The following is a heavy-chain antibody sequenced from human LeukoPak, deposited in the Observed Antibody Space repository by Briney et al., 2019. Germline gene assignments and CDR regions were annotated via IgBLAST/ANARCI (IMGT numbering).Heavy chain of an antibody. D-gene: IGHD5-12*01. CDR2: INPGYPDI. CDR1: GYSFTSYW. Sequence: GESLKISCXGSGYSFTSYWIGWVRQMSGKGLEWMRIINPGYPDIRYSPSFQGQVTISADKSISTAYLQWSSLKASDTAIYYCARHDKGYSGYVTLDYWGQGTLVTVSS. J-gene: IGHJ4*02. CDR3: ARHDKGYSGYVTLDY. V-gene: IGHV5-51*01.